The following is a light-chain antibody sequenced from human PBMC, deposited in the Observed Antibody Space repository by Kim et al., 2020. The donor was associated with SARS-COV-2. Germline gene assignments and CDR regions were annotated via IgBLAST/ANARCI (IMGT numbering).Light chain of an antibody. CDR1: QSITNNH. CDR2: DAS. V-gene: IGKV3-20*01. Sequence: EIVLTQSPDTLSLSPGERATLSCRASQSITNNHLAWYQQKPGQAPRLLIYDASSRATAIPDRFSGSGSGTDFTLTISRLEPEDFAVYYCQQYGNSPRVTFGPGTKVYIK. J-gene: IGKJ3*01. CDR3: QQYGNSPRVT.